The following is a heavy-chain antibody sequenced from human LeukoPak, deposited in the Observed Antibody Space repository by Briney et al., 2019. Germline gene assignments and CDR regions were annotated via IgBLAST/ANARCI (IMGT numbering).Heavy chain of an antibody. Sequence: PSETLTLSCTVSGFTISSYYWSWIRQAPGKGLEWIGYINYSGSTNYYASLKSRVTISVDTSKNQFSLRLSSVSAADTAFYYCARTPDVTRWLQPFDYWSQGILVTVSS. V-gene: IGHV4-59*01. CDR3: ARTPDVTRWLQPFDY. D-gene: IGHD5-24*01. CDR1: GFTISSYY. CDR2: INYSGST. J-gene: IGHJ4*02.